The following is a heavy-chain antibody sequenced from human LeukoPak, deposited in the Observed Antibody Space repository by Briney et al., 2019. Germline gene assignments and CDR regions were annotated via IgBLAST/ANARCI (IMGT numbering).Heavy chain of an antibody. V-gene: IGHV3-23*01. CDR3: AKVRGILAGSYYFDY. CDR2: ISGSGGST. J-gene: IGHJ4*02. Sequence: GGSLRLSCAASGFTFSSYAMSWVRQAPGKGLERVSAISGSGGSTYYADSVKGRFTISRDNSKNTLYLQMNSLRAEDTAVDYCAKVRGILAGSYYFDYWGQGTLVTVSS. D-gene: IGHD6-19*01. CDR1: GFTFSSYA.